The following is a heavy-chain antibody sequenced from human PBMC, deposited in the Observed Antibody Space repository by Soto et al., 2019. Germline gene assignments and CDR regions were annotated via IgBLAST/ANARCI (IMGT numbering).Heavy chain of an antibody. V-gene: IGHV1-69*13. CDR3: ASAGLAYCDGDCPTTI. CDR1: GGTFSSYA. Sequence: ASVKVSCKASGGTFSSYAISWVRQAPGQGLEWMGGIIPIFGTANYAQKFQGRVTITADESTSTAYMELSSLRSEDTAVYYCASAGLAYCDGDCPTTIWGQGTMVTVSS. J-gene: IGHJ3*02. CDR2: IIPIFGTA. D-gene: IGHD2-21*02.